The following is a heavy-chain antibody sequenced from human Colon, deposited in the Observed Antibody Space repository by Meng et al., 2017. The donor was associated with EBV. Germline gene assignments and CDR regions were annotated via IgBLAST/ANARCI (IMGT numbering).Heavy chain of an antibody. CDR2: IYYSGST. CDR1: GGSISSGGFY. V-gene: IGHV4-31*03. D-gene: IGHD4-17*01. Sequence: QVQLQESGPGLVKPSQTLSLTCTVSGGSISSGGFYWSWIRQHPGKGLEWIGYIYYSGSTYYNPSLRSRVAISIDTSKNQFSLKLTSVTAADTAVYFCARTNYGDYNLFDSWGQGPLGTVGS. J-gene: IGHJ5*01. CDR3: ARTNYGDYNLFDS.